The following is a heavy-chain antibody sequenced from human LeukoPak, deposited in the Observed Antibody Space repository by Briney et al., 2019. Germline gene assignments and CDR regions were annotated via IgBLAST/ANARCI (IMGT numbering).Heavy chain of an antibody. CDR3: ARARRYLGYCSGGSCYGYFDY. CDR1: GFTFSSYW. CDR2: IKQDGSEK. V-gene: IGHV3-7*01. D-gene: IGHD2-15*01. Sequence: PGGSLRLSCAASGFTFSSYWMSWVRQAPGKGLEWVANIKQDGSEKYYLDSVKGRFTISRDNAKNSLYLQMNSLRAEDTAVYYCARARRYLGYCSGGSCYGYFDYWGQGTLVTVSS. J-gene: IGHJ4*02.